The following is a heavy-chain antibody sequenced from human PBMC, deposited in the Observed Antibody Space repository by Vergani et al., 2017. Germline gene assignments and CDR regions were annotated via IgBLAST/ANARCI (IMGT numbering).Heavy chain of an antibody. CDR2: AFRLGT. Sequence: QVQLQESGPGQVKPSETLSLTCSVSGYSIGNGYYWGWIRQPPGKEMEWIGCAFRLGTHYKPYLKSRATISLDTSKNQFSLKLSSVTAADTAVYYCARAPIGSTIFGVVIIRFAFDIWGQGTMVTVSS. CDR1: GYSIGNGYY. V-gene: IGHV4-38-2*02. D-gene: IGHD3-3*01. CDR3: ARAPIGSTIFGVVIIRFAFDI. J-gene: IGHJ3*02.